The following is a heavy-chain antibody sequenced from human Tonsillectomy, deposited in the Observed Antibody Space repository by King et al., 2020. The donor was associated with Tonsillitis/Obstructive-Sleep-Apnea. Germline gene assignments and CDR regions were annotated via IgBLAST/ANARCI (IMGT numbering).Heavy chain of an antibody. CDR3: ARGNYEFWSGYYPDLNYYYYMDV. D-gene: IGHD3-3*01. CDR1: GFTFSNYE. V-gene: IGHV3-48*03. CDR2: ISTSGLTI. Sequence: VQLVESGGGLVQPGGSLRLSCAASGFTFSNYEMNWVRQAPGKGLEWVSYISTSGLTIYYAGSVKGRFTISRDNAKNSLYLQMNSLRAEDTAVYYCARGNYEFWSGYYPDLNYYYYMDVWGKGTTVTVSS. J-gene: IGHJ6*03.